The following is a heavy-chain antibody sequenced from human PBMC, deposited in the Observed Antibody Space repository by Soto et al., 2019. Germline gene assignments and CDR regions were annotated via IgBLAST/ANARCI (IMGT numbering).Heavy chain of an antibody. CDR1: GGSFSGYY. CDR2: INHSGST. J-gene: IGHJ6*02. V-gene: IGHV4-34*01. Sequence: SETLSLTCAVYGGSFSGYYWSWIRQPPGKGLEWIGEINHSGSTNYNPSLKSRVTISVDTSKNQFSLKLSSVTAADTAVYCCARPMDDFWIGTPRSGMDVWGQGTTVTVSS. D-gene: IGHD3-3*01. CDR3: ARPMDDFWIGTPRSGMDV.